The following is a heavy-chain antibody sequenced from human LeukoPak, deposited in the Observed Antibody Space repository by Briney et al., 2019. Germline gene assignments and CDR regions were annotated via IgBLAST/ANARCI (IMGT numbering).Heavy chain of an antibody. CDR2: ISGSAAST. Sequence: GGSLRLSCAASGITFSTYAMNWVRQAPGKGLEWVSVISGSAASTSYADSVKGRFTISRDNAKNSLYLQMNSLRAEDTALYYCAKLGGYSYGYAFDYWGQGTLVTVSS. D-gene: IGHD5-18*01. V-gene: IGHV3-23*01. CDR1: GITFSTYA. CDR3: AKLGGYSYGYAFDY. J-gene: IGHJ4*02.